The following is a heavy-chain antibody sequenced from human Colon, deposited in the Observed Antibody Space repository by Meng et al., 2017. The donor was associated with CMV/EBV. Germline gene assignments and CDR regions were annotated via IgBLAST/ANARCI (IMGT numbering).Heavy chain of an antibody. CDR3: ARAREVGYSAYDYYDF. D-gene: IGHD5-12*01. J-gene: IGHJ4*02. Sequence: STLYTYGISWVRQARGQGGEWMGWISTNNGNTDYAKKFQGRVTRTTDTRKSTAYMELTRLKSDDTAVSDGARAREVGYSAYDYYDFWGQGTLVTVSS. CDR1: STLYTYG. V-gene: IGHV1-18*04. CDR2: ISTNNGNT.